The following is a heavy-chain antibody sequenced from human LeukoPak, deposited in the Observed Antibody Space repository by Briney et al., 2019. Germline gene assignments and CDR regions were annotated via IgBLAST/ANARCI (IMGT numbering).Heavy chain of an antibody. V-gene: IGHV3-7*01. CDR2: IKQDGSEK. J-gene: IGHJ4*01. CDR3: ARDSRRSFDY. CDR1: GFTFSGYW. Sequence: GGSLRLSCAASGFTFSGYWMSWVRPAPGKGLEWVANIKQDGSEKYYVDSVKGRFTISRDNAKNSLYLQINSLRAEDTAVYYCARDSRRSFDYWGHGTLVTVSS.